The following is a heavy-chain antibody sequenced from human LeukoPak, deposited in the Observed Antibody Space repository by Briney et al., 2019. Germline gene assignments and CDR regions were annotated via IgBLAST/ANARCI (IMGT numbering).Heavy chain of an antibody. CDR3: ARAVAGFTILGHAFDI. Sequence: SETLSLTCTVSGGSISSYYWSWIRQPPGKGLEWIGYIYYSGSTNYNPSLKSRVTISVDTSKNQFSLKLSSVTAADTAVYYCARAVAGFTILGHAFDIWGQGTMVTVSS. CDR1: GGSISSYY. CDR2: IYYSGST. J-gene: IGHJ3*02. V-gene: IGHV4-59*01. D-gene: IGHD6-19*01.